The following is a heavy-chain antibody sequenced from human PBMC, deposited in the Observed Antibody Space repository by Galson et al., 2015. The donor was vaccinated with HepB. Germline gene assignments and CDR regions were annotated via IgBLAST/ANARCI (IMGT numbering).Heavy chain of an antibody. CDR2: IDWDDDK. CDR1: GFSLSTSGMC. J-gene: IGHJ6*02. Sequence: PALVKPTQTLTLTCTFSGFSLSTSGMCVSWIRQPPGKALEWLALIDWDDDKYYSTSLKTRLTISKDTSKNQVVLTMTNMDPVDTATYYCARTLIDYGGNSRVYVHYGMDVWGQGTTVTVSS. D-gene: IGHD4-23*01. CDR3: ARTLIDYGGNSRVYVHYGMDV. V-gene: IGHV2-70*01.